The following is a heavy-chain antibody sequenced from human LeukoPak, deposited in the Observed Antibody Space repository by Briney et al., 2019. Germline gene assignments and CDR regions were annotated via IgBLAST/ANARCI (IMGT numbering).Heavy chain of an antibody. CDR2: FDPEDGET. CDR3: ATDPILLELGWFDP. Sequence: ASVKVSCKVSGYTLTELSMHWVRQAPGKGPEWMGGFDPEDGETIYAQKFQGRVTMTEDTSTDTAYMELSSLRSEDTAVYYCATDPILLELGWFDPWGQGTLVTVSS. J-gene: IGHJ5*02. V-gene: IGHV1-24*01. D-gene: IGHD1-7*01. CDR1: GYTLTELS.